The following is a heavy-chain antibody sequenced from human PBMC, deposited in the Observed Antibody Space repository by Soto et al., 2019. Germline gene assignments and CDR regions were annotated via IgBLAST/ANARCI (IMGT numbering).Heavy chain of an antibody. CDR2: MNPNSGNT. V-gene: IGHV1-8*01. Sequence: GASVKVSCKASGYTFTSYDINWVRQATGQGLEWMGWMNPNSGNTGYAQKFQGRVTMTRNTSISTAYMELSSLRSEDTAVYYCARGLRRRYCSSTSCFGYWGQGTLVTVSS. CDR3: ARGLRRRYCSSTSCFGY. J-gene: IGHJ4*02. CDR1: GYTFTSYD. D-gene: IGHD2-2*01.